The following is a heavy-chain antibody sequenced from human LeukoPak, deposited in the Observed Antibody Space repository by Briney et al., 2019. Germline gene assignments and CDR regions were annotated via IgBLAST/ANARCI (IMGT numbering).Heavy chain of an antibody. Sequence: PGGSLRLSCAASGFTVSSNYMSWVRQAPGKGLEWVSVIYSGGSTYYADSENSRITISRDKSNNTLYLQMNSLRAEDTAVYYCARMAGRYDILTGYWYYFDYWGQGTLVTVSS. V-gene: IGHV3-53*01. CDR3: ARMAGRYDILTGYWYYFDY. J-gene: IGHJ4*02. CDR2: IYSGGST. D-gene: IGHD3-9*01. CDR1: GFTVSSNY.